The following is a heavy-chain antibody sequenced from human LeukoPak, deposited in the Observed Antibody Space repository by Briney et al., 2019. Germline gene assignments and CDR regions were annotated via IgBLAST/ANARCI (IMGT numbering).Heavy chain of an antibody. CDR2: IYYSGST. D-gene: IGHD3-10*01. Sequence: SETLSLTCTVSGGSISSSSYYWSWIRQPPGQGLEWIGYIYYSGSTNYNPSLRSRVTISVDTSKNHFSLNLSSVTAADTAVYFCARLKATMVRGVIIPPNQKYYFRMDVWGQGATGTVSS. J-gene: IGHJ6*02. CDR3: ARLKATMVRGVIIPPNQKYYFRMDV. CDR1: GGSISSSSYY. V-gene: IGHV4-61*05.